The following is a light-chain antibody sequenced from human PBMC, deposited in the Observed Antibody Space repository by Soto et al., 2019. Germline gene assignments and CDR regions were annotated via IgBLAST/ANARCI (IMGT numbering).Light chain of an antibody. CDR1: QAVNSW. Sequence: DNQLTQSPSSISASVVDRVTITCRASQAVNSWLAWFQQTLGMAPKLVIYDVSSLQSGVPSRFSGSGSGTEFTLTISSLQPEDFATYYCQQSNNHPISFGQGTRLEIK. J-gene: IGKJ5*01. CDR3: QQSNNHPIS. V-gene: IGKV1-12*01. CDR2: DVS.